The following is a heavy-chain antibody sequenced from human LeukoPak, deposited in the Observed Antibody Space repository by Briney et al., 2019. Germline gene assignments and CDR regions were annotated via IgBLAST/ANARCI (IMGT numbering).Heavy chain of an antibody. D-gene: IGHD3-10*01. CDR1: GYTFTSYY. J-gene: IGHJ5*02. V-gene: IGHV1-46*01. Sequence: GASVKASCKASGYTFTSYYMHSVRQAPGQGLEWMGIINPSGGSTSYAQKFQGRVTMTRDMSTSTVYMELSSLRSEDTAVYYCARDGLRGGKYNWFDPWGQGSLVTVSS. CDR3: ARDGLRGGKYNWFDP. CDR2: INPSGGST.